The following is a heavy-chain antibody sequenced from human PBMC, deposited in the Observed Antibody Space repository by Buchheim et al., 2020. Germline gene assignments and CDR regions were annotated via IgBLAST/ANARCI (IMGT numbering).Heavy chain of an antibody. V-gene: IGHV3-33*01. J-gene: IGHJ4*02. CDR1: GFTFSSYG. Sequence: QVQLVESGGGVVQPGRSLRLSCAASGFTFSSYGMHWVRQAPGKGLEWVAVIWYDGSNKYYADSVKGRFTISRDNSKNTLYLQMNSLRAEDTAVYYCARGARVYCSGGSCYPSYWGQGTL. CDR2: IWYDGSNK. CDR3: ARGARVYCSGGSCYPSY. D-gene: IGHD2-15*01.